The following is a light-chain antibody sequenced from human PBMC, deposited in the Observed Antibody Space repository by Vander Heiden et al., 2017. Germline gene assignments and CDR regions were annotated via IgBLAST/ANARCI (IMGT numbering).Light chain of an antibody. CDR1: RSDIGSYNL. J-gene: IGLJ2*01. CDR3: CSFAGSAVFVI. CDR2: EVN. V-gene: IGLV2-23*02. Sequence: QSALTQPACVCGSPRQANSIPCSGTRSDIGSYNLVSWFQQYPGKAPKLLIFEVNRLPSGVSSRFSGSKSGNMASLTISGLQADDDATYYCCSFAGSAVFVIFGGGTKVTVV.